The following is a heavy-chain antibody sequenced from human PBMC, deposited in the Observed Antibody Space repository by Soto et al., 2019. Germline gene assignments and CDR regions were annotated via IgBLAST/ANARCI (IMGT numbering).Heavy chain of an antibody. CDR1: GYTYTGDY. CDR3: ARIGRPTIFGVADEIWFDP. D-gene: IGHD3-3*01. CDR2: INPNSGGT. J-gene: IGHJ5*02. Sequence: PLKRDCKGSGYTYTGDYIDCGRQAPGQGLEWMGWINPNSGGTNYAQKFQGRVTMTRDTSISTAYMELSRLRSDDTAVYYCARIGRPTIFGVADEIWFDPWGQGTLVTVSS. V-gene: IGHV1-2*02.